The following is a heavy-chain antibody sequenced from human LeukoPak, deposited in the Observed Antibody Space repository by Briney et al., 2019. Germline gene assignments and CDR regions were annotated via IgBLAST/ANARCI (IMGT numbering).Heavy chain of an antibody. CDR1: GFTFSSYG. D-gene: IGHD2-2*01. J-gene: IGHJ6*02. CDR2: ISYDGSNK. V-gene: IGHV3-30*18. Sequence: PGRSLRLSCAASGFTFSSYGMHWVRQAPGKGLEWVAVISYDGSNKYYADSVKGRFTISRDNSKNTLYLQINSLRAEDTAVYFCAKDDTWDIVVVPAAPMWGMDVWGQGTTVTVSS. CDR3: AKDDTWDIVVVPAAPMWGMDV.